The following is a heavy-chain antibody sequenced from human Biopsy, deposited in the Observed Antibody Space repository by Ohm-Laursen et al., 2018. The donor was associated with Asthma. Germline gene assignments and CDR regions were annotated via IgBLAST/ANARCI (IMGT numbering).Heavy chain of an antibody. D-gene: IGHD3-16*01. CDR3: AMSPTRGPEVWEAFAFDI. CDR2: IYYSGST. J-gene: IGHJ3*02. V-gene: IGHV4-39*01. Sequence: SDTLSLTCTVSGGSISSSSYYWGWIRQPPGKGLEWIGSIYYSGSTYYNPSLKSRVTISVDTSKNQFSLKLSSVTAADTAVYYCAMSPTRGPEVWEAFAFDIWGKGTMVTASS. CDR1: GGSISSSSYY.